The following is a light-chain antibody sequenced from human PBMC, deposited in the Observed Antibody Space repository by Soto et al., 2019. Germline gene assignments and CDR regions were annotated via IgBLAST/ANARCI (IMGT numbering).Light chain of an antibody. CDR2: EVS. J-gene: IGLJ1*01. V-gene: IGLV2-14*01. Sequence: QSVLTQPASVSGSPGQSITISCTGTSSDVGGYNYVSWYQQHPGKAPKLMIYEVSNRPSGVSNRFSGSKSGNTASLTISGLQAEDEADYYCCSYTLSSTIVFGTGTKVTLL. CDR1: SSDVGGYNY. CDR3: CSYTLSSTIV.